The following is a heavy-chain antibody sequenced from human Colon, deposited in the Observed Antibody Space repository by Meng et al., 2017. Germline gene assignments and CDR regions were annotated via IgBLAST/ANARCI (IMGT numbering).Heavy chain of an antibody. CDR1: GDSVSSNSAA. D-gene: IGHD3-10*02. Sequence: QEQLQQSGPGLVKPPQTLSLTWAISGDSVSSNSAAWNWIRQSPSRGLEWLGRTYYRSKYYNDYALSVKSRITINPDTSKNQFSLQLNSVTPEDTAIYYCARDWGDVRGGFDFWGQGTLVTVSS. CDR3: ARDWGDVRGGFDF. J-gene: IGHJ4*02. CDR2: TYYRSKYYN. V-gene: IGHV6-1*01.